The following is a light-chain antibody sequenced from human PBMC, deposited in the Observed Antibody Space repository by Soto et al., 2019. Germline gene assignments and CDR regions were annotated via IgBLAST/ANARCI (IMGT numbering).Light chain of an antibody. V-gene: IGKV3-20*01. Sequence: EIVLTQSPGTLSLSPGERATLSCRASQSVSTNYLAWYQQKPGQAPRLLIGATSSRATGIPDRFSGSGSGTDFTLTITRLEPEDSAVYFCQQYSSSPRGVTFGGGTKLEIK. J-gene: IGKJ4*01. CDR2: ATS. CDR1: QSVSTNY. CDR3: QQYSSSPRGVT.